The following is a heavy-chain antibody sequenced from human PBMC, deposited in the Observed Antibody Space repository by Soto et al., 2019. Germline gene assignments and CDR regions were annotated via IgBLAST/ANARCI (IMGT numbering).Heavy chain of an antibody. CDR1: GGSFSGYC. V-gene: IGHV4-34*01. CDR2: INHSGRT. D-gene: IGHD3-3*01. CDR3: ARGRKYYDFWSGYSHPRYYFNY. Sequence: ETLSLTCAVYGGSFSGYCWSWIRQPPGKGLEWIGEINHSGRTNYNPSLKSRVTISVDTSKSQFSLKLSSVTAADTAVYYCARGRKYYDFWSGYSHPRYYFNYWGQGTLVTVSS. J-gene: IGHJ4*02.